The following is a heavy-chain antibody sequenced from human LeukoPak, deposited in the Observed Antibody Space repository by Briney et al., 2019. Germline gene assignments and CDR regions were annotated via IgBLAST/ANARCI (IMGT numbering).Heavy chain of an antibody. D-gene: IGHD2-2*01. J-gene: IGHJ5*02. CDR2: IYYSGST. Sequence: SETLSLTCTVSGGSISSSSYYWGWIRQPPGKGLEWIGSIYYSGSTYYNPSLKSRVTISVDTSKSQFSLKLSSVTAADTAVYYCARQGYRPNWFDPWGQGTLVTVSS. CDR3: ARQGYRPNWFDP. CDR1: GGSISSSSYY. V-gene: IGHV4-39*01.